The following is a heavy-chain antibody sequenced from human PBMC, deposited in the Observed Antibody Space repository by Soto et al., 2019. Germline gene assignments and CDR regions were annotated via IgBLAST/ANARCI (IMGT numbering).Heavy chain of an antibody. CDR1: GFTFSDYY. CDR3: ARDSSKRDTYYYGSGSYYSV. D-gene: IGHD3-10*01. V-gene: IGHV3-11*01. Sequence: GGSLRLSCAASGFTFSDYYMSWIRQAPGKGLEWVSYISSSGSTIYYADSVKGRFTISRDNAKNSLYLQMNSLRAEDTAVYYCARDSSKRDTYYYGSGSYYSVWGQGTLVTVSS. J-gene: IGHJ4*02. CDR2: ISSSGSTI.